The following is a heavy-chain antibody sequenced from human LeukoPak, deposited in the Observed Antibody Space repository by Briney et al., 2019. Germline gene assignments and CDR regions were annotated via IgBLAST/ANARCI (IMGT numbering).Heavy chain of an antibody. CDR3: ALGTVTTPTDNWFDP. J-gene: IGHJ5*02. V-gene: IGHV1-45*02. CDR2: ITPFNGNT. D-gene: IGHD4-17*01. Sequence: ASVKVSCKASGYTFTSYGISWVRQAPGQALEWMGWITPFNGNTNYAQKFQDRVTITRDRSMSAAYMELSSLRSEDTAMYYCALGTVTTPTDNWFDPWGQGTLVTVSS. CDR1: GYTFTSYG.